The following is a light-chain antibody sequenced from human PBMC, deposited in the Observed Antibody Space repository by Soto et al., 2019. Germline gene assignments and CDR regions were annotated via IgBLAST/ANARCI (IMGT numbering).Light chain of an antibody. Sequence: DIQVTQSASSLSASLGDRVTITWAASDDIINSLNWYQQKPGKAPKILIHDASVLQTGVPSRFSGSGYGTDVNFTITSLQTEDIATYYCQQYDILPITFGGGTKVDIK. V-gene: IGKV1-33*01. J-gene: IGKJ4*01. CDR1: DDIINS. CDR2: DAS. CDR3: QQYDILPIT.